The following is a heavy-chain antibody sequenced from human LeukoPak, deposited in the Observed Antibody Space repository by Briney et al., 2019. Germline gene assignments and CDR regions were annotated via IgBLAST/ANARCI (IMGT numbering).Heavy chain of an antibody. CDR2: ISSSSSTI. J-gene: IGHJ5*02. D-gene: IGHD3-10*01. V-gene: IGHV3-48*04. CDR1: GFTFSSYW. Sequence: PGGSLRLSCAASGFTFSSYWMNWVRQAPGKGLEWVSYISSSSSTIYYADSVKGRFTISRDNAKNSLYLQMNSLRAEDTAVYYCARDAYYYGSGSKVNWFDPWGQGTLVTVSS. CDR3: ARDAYYYGSGSKVNWFDP.